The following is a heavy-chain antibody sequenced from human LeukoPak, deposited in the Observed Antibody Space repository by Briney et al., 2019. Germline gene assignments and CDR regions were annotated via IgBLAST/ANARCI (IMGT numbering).Heavy chain of an antibody. D-gene: IGHD5-18*01. CDR1: GGSISSGGYY. V-gene: IGHV4-31*03. CDR2: IYYSGST. J-gene: IGHJ4*02. CDR3: ASGYSYGHYFDY. Sequence: SQTLSLTCTVSGGSISSGGYYWSWIRQHPGKGLEWIGYIYYSGSTYYNPSLKGRVTISVDTSKNQFSLKLSSVTAADTAVYYCASGYSYGHYFDYWGQGTLVTVSS.